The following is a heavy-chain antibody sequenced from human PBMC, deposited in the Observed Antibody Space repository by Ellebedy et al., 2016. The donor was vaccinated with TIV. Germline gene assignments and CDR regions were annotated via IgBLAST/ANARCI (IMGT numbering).Heavy chain of an antibody. V-gene: IGHV4-4*08. CDR3: ARTAHYFNFWTGYREHFDY. Sequence: MPSETLSLTCDVSGASMNHNFWRWVRQLPGKGLEWIAYINNDGTTNYNHSLLSRVTISIDASKNQFSLKVNPVAAADTAVYYCARTAHYFNFWTGYREHFDYWGQGILVTVSS. D-gene: IGHD3/OR15-3a*01. CDR1: GASMNHNF. J-gene: IGHJ4*02. CDR2: INNDGTT.